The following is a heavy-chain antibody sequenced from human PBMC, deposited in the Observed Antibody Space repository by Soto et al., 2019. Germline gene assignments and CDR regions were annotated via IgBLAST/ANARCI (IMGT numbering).Heavy chain of an antibody. CDR3: ARGRGYYGSGKREYAFDI. J-gene: IGHJ3*02. D-gene: IGHD3-10*01. CDR2: INHSGST. Sequence: PSETLSLTCAVYGGSFSGYYWSWIRQPPGKGLEWIGEINHSGSTNYNPSLKSRVTISVDTSKNQFSLKLSSVTAADTAVYYCARGRGYYGSGKREYAFDIWGQGTMVTVSS. CDR1: GGSFSGYY. V-gene: IGHV4-34*01.